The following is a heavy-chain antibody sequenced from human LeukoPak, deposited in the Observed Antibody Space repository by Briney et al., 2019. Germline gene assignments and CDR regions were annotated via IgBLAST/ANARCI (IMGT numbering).Heavy chain of an antibody. J-gene: IGHJ3*02. CDR1: GGSFSGYY. V-gene: IGHV4-34*01. Sequence: SETLSLTCAVYGGSFSGYYWSWIRQPPGKGLEWIGEINHSGNTNYNPSLKSRVTISVDTSKNQFPLKLSSVTAADTAVYYCARGSNYYHSTGGGYDAFDIWGQGTMVTVSS. CDR3: ARGSNYYHSTGGGYDAFDI. D-gene: IGHD3-22*01. CDR2: INHSGNT.